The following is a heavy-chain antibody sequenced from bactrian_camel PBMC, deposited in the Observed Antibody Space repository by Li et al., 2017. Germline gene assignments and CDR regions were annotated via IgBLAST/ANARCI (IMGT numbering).Heavy chain of an antibody. J-gene: IGHJ4*01. CDR2: IYSDGSSA. D-gene: IGHD2*01. CDR3: AVLRCGSWALVTD. CDR1: DYSFERYC. V-gene: IGHV3S60*01. Sequence: HVQLVESGGGTVQAGGSLRLTCRITDYSFERYCLGWFRQAPGKEREAVANIYSDGSSASYAEFVKGRFAISQDNAKNTVYLQMNSLKPEDTAMYYCAVLRCGSWALVTDWGQGTQVTVS.